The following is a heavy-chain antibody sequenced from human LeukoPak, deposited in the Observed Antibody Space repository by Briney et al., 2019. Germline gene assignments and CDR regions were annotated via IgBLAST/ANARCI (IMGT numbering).Heavy chain of an antibody. V-gene: IGHV3-13*04. CDR2: IGTAGDT. Sequence: PGGSLRLSCAASGFTFSSYDMHWVRQATGKGLEWVSGIGTAGDTYYPGSVKGRFTISRENAKNSLDLQMNSLRAGDTAVYYCARVRQWGSYWYFDLWGRGTLVTVPS. CDR3: ARVRQWGSYWYFDL. J-gene: IGHJ2*01. CDR1: GFTFSSYD. D-gene: IGHD1-26*01.